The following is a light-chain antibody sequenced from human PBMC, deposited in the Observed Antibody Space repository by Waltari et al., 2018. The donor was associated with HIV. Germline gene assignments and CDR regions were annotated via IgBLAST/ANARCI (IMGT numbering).Light chain of an antibody. CDR2: DAS. CDR1: QSVSSN. CDR3: QQYNNWYT. Sequence: EMVMTQSPTTLSVSPGERATLSCRASQSVSSNLAWYHQKPGQAPRLLIYDASTRATGIPARFSGSGSGTEFTLTISSLQSEDSAVYYCQQYNNWYTFAQGTKLEIK. V-gene: IGKV3D-15*01. J-gene: IGKJ2*01.